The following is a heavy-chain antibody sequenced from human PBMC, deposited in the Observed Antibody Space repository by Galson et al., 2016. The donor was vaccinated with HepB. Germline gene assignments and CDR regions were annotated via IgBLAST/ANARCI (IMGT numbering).Heavy chain of an antibody. D-gene: IGHD6-19*01. J-gene: IGHJ3*02. CDR1: GGSISSGGYY. CDR2: IYYSWIT. CDR3: ARESPTVAATPGAFDI. V-gene: IGHV4-31*03. Sequence: TLSLTCTVSGGSISSGGYYWTWIRQHPGKGLEWIGYIYYSWITDHKPSHRRRASISLDTSKNQFSLKLRSVTAADAAVYYCARESPTVAATPGAFDIWGQGTMVAVSS.